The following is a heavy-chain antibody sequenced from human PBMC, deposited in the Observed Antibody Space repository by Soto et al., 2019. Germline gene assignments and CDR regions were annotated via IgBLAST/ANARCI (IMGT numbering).Heavy chain of an antibody. CDR1: GYSFTRYW. Sequence: GASLNISCEGSGYSFTRYWIAWVRQMPGKGLEWMGIIYPGDSDTRYSPSFQGQVTISADKSISTAYLQWGSLKASDTAMYYCARLPARITTMATGGMDVWGQGTTVTVSS. J-gene: IGHJ6*02. CDR3: ARLPARITTMATGGMDV. D-gene: IGHD5-18*01. CDR2: IYPGDSDT. V-gene: IGHV5-51*01.